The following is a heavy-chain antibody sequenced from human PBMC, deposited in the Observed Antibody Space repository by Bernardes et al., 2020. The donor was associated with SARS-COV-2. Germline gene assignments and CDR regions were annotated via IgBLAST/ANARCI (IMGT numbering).Heavy chain of an antibody. V-gene: IGHV4-39*01. CDR1: GGSISSISDY. Sequence: AETLSLTCTVSGGSISSISDYWGWLLQPPGKGLEWIGNIYYSGITYYNPSLKSRVTISVDTSKNQFSLNLSSVTAADTAVYYCARPYSSSYWYFDLWGRGTLVTVSS. J-gene: IGHJ2*01. D-gene: IGHD6-6*01. CDR3: ARPYSSSYWYFDL. CDR2: IYYSGIT.